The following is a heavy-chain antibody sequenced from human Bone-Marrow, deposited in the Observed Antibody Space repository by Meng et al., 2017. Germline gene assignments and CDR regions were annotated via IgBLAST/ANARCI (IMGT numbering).Heavy chain of an antibody. Sequence: EVQLVESGGGLVHPGGSVGLSCAASGFTFKSYWMQWVRQGAGKGLVWVSRINGAGSSTDYADSVKGRFTISRDNAKNTLYLQMHSLRAEDTAVYYCAALGDFWSWGQGTLVTVSS. CDR1: GFTFKSYW. V-gene: IGHV3-74*01. CDR2: INGAGSST. CDR3: AALGDFWS. J-gene: IGHJ4*02. D-gene: IGHD3-3*01.